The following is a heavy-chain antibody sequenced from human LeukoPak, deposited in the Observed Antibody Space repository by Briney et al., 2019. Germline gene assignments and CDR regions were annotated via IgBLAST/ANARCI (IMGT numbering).Heavy chain of an antibody. CDR1: GGSIRSYY. CDR3: VRSPGLLWRADAFDI. J-gene: IGHJ3*02. Sequence: SETLSLTCTVPGGSIRSYYWSWIRQPPGKGLEWIGYIYYSGGTNYNPSLKSRVTISVDTSKNQFSLKLSSVTAADTAVYYCVRSPGLLWRADAFDIWGQGTMVTVSS. CDR2: IYYSGGT. V-gene: IGHV4-59*08.